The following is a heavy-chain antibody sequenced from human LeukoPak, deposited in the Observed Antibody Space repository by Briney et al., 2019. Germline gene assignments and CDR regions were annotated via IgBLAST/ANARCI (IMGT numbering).Heavy chain of an antibody. CDR1: GGSFSSGGYY. V-gene: IGHV4-31*03. CDR2: IYYSGST. Sequence: PSQTLSLTCTVSGGSFSSGGYYWSWIRQHPGKGLEWIGYIYYSGSTYYNPSLKSRVTMSVDTSKNQFSLKVSSVTAADTAVYYCARDRVVVPADYYYYMDVWGKGTTVTVSS. CDR3: ARDRVVVPADYYYYMDV. D-gene: IGHD2-2*01. J-gene: IGHJ6*03.